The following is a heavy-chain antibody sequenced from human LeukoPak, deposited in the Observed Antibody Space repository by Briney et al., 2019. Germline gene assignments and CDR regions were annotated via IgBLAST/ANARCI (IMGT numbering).Heavy chain of an antibody. V-gene: IGHV3-21*04. J-gene: IGHJ5*02. CDR1: GFTFSSYS. Sequence: GSLRLSCAASGFTFSSYSMKWVRQAPGKGLEWVSSISSSRSYIYYADSVKGRFTISRDHAKNSLYQHMNSLRAEDTAVYYCARDPLAGYSSGGYVNWFVPWGQETLLTASS. CDR3: ARDPLAGYSSGGYVNWFVP. CDR2: ISSSRSYI. D-gene: IGHD6-19*01.